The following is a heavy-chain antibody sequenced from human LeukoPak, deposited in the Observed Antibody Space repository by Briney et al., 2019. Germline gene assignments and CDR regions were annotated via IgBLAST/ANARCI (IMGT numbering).Heavy chain of an antibody. J-gene: IGHJ4*02. D-gene: IGHD2-15*01. CDR2: INHGGST. CDR3: ARGIAIGYCSGGSCYPFDY. CDR1: GGSFSDYY. Sequence: SQTLSLTCTVNGGSFSDYYWTWIRQPPGKGLEWIGEINHGGSTNYNPSLKSRVTMSVDTSKNQFSLKLSFVTAADTAVYYCARGIAIGYCSGGSCYPFDYWGQGTLVTVSS. V-gene: IGHV4-34*01.